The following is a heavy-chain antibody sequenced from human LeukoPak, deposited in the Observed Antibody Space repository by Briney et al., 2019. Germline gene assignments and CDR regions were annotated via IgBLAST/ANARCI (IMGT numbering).Heavy chain of an antibody. Sequence: GRSLRLSCAASGFTFSNYGMHWVRQAPGRGLEWVAAISYDGSDRYYAESVKGRFTISRDNSKNTLDLQVSSLRPEDTAVYYCAKGAGFPRGDITWHLDYWGQGTLVTVFS. CDR2: ISYDGSDR. J-gene: IGHJ4*02. D-gene: IGHD3-16*01. V-gene: IGHV3-30*18. CDR1: GFTFSNYG. CDR3: AKGAGFPRGDITWHLDY.